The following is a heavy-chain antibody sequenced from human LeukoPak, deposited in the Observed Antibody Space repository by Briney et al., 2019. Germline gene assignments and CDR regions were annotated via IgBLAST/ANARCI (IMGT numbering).Heavy chain of an antibody. V-gene: IGHV1-18*01. CDR1: GYTFTSYG. D-gene: IGHD6-13*01. Sequence: GASVKVSCKASGYTFTSYGISWVRQAPGQGLEWMGWISAYNGNTNYAQKLQGRVTMTTDTSTSTAYMELRSLRSDDTAVYYCARDRGSIAAAGTYYYYYYGMDVWGQGTTVTVSS. CDR2: ISAYNGNT. J-gene: IGHJ6*02. CDR3: ARDRGSIAAAGTYYYYYYGMDV.